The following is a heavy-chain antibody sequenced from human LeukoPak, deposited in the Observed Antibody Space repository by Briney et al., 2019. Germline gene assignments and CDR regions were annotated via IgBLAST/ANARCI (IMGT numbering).Heavy chain of an antibody. CDR2: IWYDGSNK. D-gene: IGHD3-10*01. CDR1: GFTFSSYG. CDR3: AKQIWFGPTNHYFDY. V-gene: IGHV3-33*06. J-gene: IGHJ4*02. Sequence: GGSLRLSCAASGFTFSSYGTHWVRQAPGKGLEWVAVIWYDGSNKYYADSVKGRFTISRDNSKNTLYLQMNSLRAEDTAVYYCAKQIWFGPTNHYFDYWGQGTLVTVSS.